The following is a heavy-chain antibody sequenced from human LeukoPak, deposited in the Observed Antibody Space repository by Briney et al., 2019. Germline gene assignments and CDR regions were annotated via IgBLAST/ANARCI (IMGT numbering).Heavy chain of an antibody. D-gene: IGHD2-21*01. CDR2: IWYDGSDK. Sequence: AGGSLRLSCAVSGYTFSSHGMHWVRQAPGKGLEWVAAIWYDGSDKYYADSVKGRFTISRDNSKNMLYLQMDSLRAEDTALYYCARLWASMSGYFDYWGQRTLVTVSS. J-gene: IGHJ4*02. CDR3: ARLWASMSGYFDY. CDR1: GYTFSSHG. V-gene: IGHV3-33*01.